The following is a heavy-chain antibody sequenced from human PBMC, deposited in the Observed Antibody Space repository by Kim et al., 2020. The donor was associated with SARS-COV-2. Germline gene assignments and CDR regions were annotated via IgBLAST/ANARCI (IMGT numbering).Heavy chain of an antibody. CDR3: TTAFDSGSCYSSFCYYGMDV. J-gene: IGHJ6*02. CDR1: GFTFSNAW. V-gene: IGHV3-15*01. Sequence: LSLTCAASGFTFSNAWMSWVRQAPGKGLEWVGRIKSKTDGGTTDYAAPVKGRFTISRDDSKNTLYLQMNSLKTEDTAVYYCTTAFDSGSCYSSFCYYGMDVWGQGTTVTVSS. D-gene: IGHD2-15*01. CDR2: IKSKTDGGTT.